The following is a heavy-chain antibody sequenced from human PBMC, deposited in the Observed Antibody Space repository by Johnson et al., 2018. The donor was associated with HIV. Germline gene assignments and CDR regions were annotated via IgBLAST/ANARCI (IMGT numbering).Heavy chain of an antibody. CDR3: AKAILGGNYYGDDAYDI. CDR2: INWNGGST. Sequence: VQLVESGGGVVRPGGSLRLSCAASGFTFDDYGMSWVRQAPGKGLEWVSGINWNGGSTGYADSVKGRFTISRDNAKNSLYLQMNSLRTEDTAVYYCAKAILGGNYYGDDAYDIWGQGTMVTVSS. D-gene: IGHD1-26*01. J-gene: IGHJ3*02. V-gene: IGHV3-20*04. CDR1: GFTFDDYG.